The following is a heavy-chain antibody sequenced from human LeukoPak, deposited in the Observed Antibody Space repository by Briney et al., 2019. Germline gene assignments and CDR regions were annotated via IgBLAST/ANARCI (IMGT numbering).Heavy chain of an antibody. CDR1: GFTFSSYS. J-gene: IGHJ4*02. Sequence: GSLRLSCAASGFTFSSYSMNWVRQAPGKGLEWVSSISSSSSYIYYADSVKGRFTISRDNAKNSLYLQMNSLRAEDTAVYYCARDRGDYDPPLYYFDYWGQGTLVTVSS. D-gene: IGHD4-17*01. CDR3: ARDRGDYDPPLYYFDY. V-gene: IGHV3-21*01. CDR2: ISSSSSYI.